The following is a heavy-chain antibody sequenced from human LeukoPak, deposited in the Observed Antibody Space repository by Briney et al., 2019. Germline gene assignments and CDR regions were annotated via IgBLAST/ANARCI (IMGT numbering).Heavy chain of an antibody. J-gene: IGHJ5*02. Sequence: SETLSLTCTVSGGSISSSSYYWSWIRQPAGKGLEWIGRIYTSGSTNYNPSLKSRVTISVDTSKNQFSLKLSSVTAADTAVYYCATRVRYCSGGSCYNWFDPWGQGTLVTVSS. CDR2: IYTSGST. CDR3: ATRVRYCSGGSCYNWFDP. CDR1: GGSISSSSYY. V-gene: IGHV4-61*02. D-gene: IGHD2-15*01.